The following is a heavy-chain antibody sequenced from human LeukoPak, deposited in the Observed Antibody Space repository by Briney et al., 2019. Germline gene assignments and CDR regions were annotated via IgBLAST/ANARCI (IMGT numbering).Heavy chain of an antibody. CDR2: ISGSGGST. V-gene: IGHV3-23*01. J-gene: IGHJ4*02. CDR1: GFTFSSYA. Sequence: LLGGSLSLSCAASGFTFSSYAMSWVRPAPGKGLEWVSAISGSGGSTYYADSVKGRFTISRDNSKNTLYLQMNSLRAEDTAVYYCAKDRAYCSSISCHTYYFDYWGQGTLVTVSS. CDR3: AKDRAYCSSISCHTYYFDY. D-gene: IGHD2-2*02.